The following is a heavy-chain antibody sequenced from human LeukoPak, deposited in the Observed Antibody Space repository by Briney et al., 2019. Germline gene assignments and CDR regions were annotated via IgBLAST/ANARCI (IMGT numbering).Heavy chain of an antibody. CDR2: ISGSGGST. Sequence: PGGSLRLSCAASGFTFSSYAMSWVRQAPGKGLEWVSAISGSGGSTYYADSVKGRFTIFRDNSRNTLYLQMNSLRAEDTAVYYCAKDRGYRGTNWFDPWGQGTLVTVSS. CDR1: GFTFSSYA. V-gene: IGHV3-23*01. J-gene: IGHJ5*02. CDR3: AKDRGYRGTNWFDP. D-gene: IGHD5-18*01.